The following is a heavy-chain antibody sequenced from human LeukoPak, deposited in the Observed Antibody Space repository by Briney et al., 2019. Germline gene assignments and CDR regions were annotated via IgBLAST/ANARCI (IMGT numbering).Heavy chain of an antibody. D-gene: IGHD6-13*01. Sequence: GGSVGLSRAASGFIFSDYTMQWVRQAPGKGLEWVALLPPDGSYQYYADSLKGRFTISRDNFKNALYLQMNSLRLEDTAVYYCARGLHDRSWYGAHWGQGTLLSVSS. CDR3: ARGLHDRSWYGAH. J-gene: IGHJ4*02. CDR2: LPPDGSYQ. V-gene: IGHV3-30*04. CDR1: GFIFSDYT.